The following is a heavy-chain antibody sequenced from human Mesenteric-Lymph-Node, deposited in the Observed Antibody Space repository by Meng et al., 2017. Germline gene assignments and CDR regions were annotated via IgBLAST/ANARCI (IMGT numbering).Heavy chain of an antibody. D-gene: IGHD4-17*01. Sequence: QVQRQQWGAGLLKPSETLSLTCAVYGGSFSGYYWSWIRQPPGKGLEWIGEINHSGSTNYNPSLKSRVTISVDTSKNQFSLKLSSVTAADTAVYYCAISSYGDYVFGLFYGMDVWGQGTTVTVSS. CDR1: GGSFSGYY. V-gene: IGHV4-34*01. J-gene: IGHJ6*02. CDR2: INHSGST. CDR3: AISSYGDYVFGLFYGMDV.